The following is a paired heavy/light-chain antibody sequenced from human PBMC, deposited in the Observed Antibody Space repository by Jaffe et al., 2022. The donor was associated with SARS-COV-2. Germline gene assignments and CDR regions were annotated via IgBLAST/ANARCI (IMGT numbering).Heavy chain of an antibody. CDR3: ARLSHRTEVFDY. V-gene: IGHV4-31*03. Sequence: QVQLQESGPGLVKPSRTLSLTCTVSGDFINSGGYYWSWIRQHPGKGLECIGHIYYSGGTYYNPSLRSRLTISVDTYKNQFSLKLSSVTAADTAVYYCARLSHRTEVFDYWGQGTLVTVSS. J-gene: IGHJ4*02. CDR1: GDFINSGGYY. D-gene: IGHD2-8*02. CDR2: IYYSGGT.
Light chain of an antibody. CDR3: ASWDDSLNGPV. CDR1: SSNIGGNI. J-gene: IGLJ3*02. Sequence: QSVLTQPPSASGTPGQRVTISCSGSSSNIGGNIVNWYQQLPGTAPIVLIYSNNQRPSGVPGRFSGSKSGTSASLAISGLQSEDEADYYCASWDDSLNGPVFGGGTKLTVL. CDR2: SNN. V-gene: IGLV1-44*01.